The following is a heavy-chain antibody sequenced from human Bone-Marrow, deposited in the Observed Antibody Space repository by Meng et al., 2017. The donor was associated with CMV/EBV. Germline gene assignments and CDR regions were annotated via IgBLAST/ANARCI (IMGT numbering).Heavy chain of an antibody. CDR3: ARHADVVIPATLFDY. J-gene: IGHJ4*02. D-gene: IGHD2-2*01. Sequence: GSLRLSCTVSGGSISSSSYYWGWIRQPPGKGLEWIGSIYYSGSTYYNPSLKSRVTISVDTSKNQFSLKLSSVTAADTAVYYCARHADVVIPATLFDYWGQGTRVTVSS. CDR1: GGSISSSSYY. V-gene: IGHV4-39*01. CDR2: IYYSGST.